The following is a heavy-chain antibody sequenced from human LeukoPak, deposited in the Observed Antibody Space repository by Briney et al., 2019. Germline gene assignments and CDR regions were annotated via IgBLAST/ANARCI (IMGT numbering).Heavy chain of an antibody. J-gene: IGHJ4*02. CDR3: ARRYYSSMGSFPFDF. CDR2: IHNSGTT. D-gene: IGHD3-10*01. CDR1: GGPFSGYF. V-gene: IGHV4-34*01. Sequence: SETLSLTCAVSGGPFSGYFWSWIRQPPGKGLEWIGEIHNSGTTNYNPSLNSRVTISEDTSKNQFYLNLSSVTAADTAVYYCARRYYSSMGSFPFDFWGQGTLVTVSS.